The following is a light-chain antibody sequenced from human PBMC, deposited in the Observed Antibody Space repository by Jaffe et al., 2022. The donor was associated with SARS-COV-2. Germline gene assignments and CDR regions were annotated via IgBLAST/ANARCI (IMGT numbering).Light chain of an antibody. CDR1: NIGSKN. Sequence: SYEVTQPLSVSVALGQTARITCGGNNIGSKNVQWYQQRPGQAPVLVIYRDDNRPSGIPERFSGSNSGNTATLTISRAQDGDEADYYCQVWDSSILFGGGTKLTVL. CDR3: QVWDSSIL. J-gene: IGLJ2*01. CDR2: RDD. V-gene: IGLV3-9*01.